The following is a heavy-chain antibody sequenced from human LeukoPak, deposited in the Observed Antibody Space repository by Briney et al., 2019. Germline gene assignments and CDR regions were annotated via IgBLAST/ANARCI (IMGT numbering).Heavy chain of an antibody. V-gene: IGHV1-18*01. Sequence: ASVKVSFKAPGYTFTNYGISWVRQAPGQGLEWMGWISVYNGNTNYAQNLQGRVTMTTDTSTSTDYMDLRSLRSDDTAVYYCARDSPSTVVISDIWGQGTMVTVSS. CDR2: ISVYNGNT. J-gene: IGHJ3*02. D-gene: IGHD4-23*01. CDR3: ARDSPSTVVISDI. CDR1: GYTFTNYG.